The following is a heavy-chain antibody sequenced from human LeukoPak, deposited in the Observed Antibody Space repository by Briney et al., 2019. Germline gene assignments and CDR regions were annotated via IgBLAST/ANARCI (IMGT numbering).Heavy chain of an antibody. D-gene: IGHD5-18*01. CDR3: ARAGRGYSYGYSH. V-gene: IGHV4-34*01. J-gene: IGHJ4*02. Sequence: PSETLSLTCAVYGGSFSGYYWSWIRQPPGKGLEWIGEINHSGSTNYNPSLKSRVTISVDTSKNQFSLKLSSVTAADTAVYYCARAGRGYSYGYSHWGQGTLVTVSS. CDR2: INHSGST. CDR1: GGSFSGYY.